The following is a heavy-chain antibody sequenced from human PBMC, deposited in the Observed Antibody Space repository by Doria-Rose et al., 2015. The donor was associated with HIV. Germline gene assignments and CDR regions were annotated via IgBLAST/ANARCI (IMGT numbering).Heavy chain of an antibody. CDR2: INHSRST. CDR3: ARGLLRGGWNDVDYYYGMDV. D-gene: IGHD1-1*01. J-gene: IGHJ6*02. CDR1: GGSFSGYY. V-gene: IGHV4-34*01. Sequence: QVQLQESGAGLVKPSETLSLTCAVFGGSFSGYYWSWIRQPPGKGLEWNGEINHSRSTNYKTSLKSRVTIYLDTSKSLSSLKLSSVTAADTAVYYCARGLLRGGWNDVDYYYGMDVWGQGTTVTVSS.